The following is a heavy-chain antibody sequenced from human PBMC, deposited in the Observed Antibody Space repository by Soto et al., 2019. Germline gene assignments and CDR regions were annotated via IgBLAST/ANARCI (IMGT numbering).Heavy chain of an antibody. J-gene: IGHJ4*02. Sequence: SVKVSCKASGGTFSSYAISWVRQAPGQGLEWMGGIIPIFGTANYAQKFQGRVTITADESTSTAYMELSSLRSEDTAVYYCATSITIFGVVGPFDYWGQGTLVTVSS. CDR1: GGTFSSYA. V-gene: IGHV1-69*13. D-gene: IGHD3-3*01. CDR2: IIPIFGTA. CDR3: ATSITIFGVVGPFDY.